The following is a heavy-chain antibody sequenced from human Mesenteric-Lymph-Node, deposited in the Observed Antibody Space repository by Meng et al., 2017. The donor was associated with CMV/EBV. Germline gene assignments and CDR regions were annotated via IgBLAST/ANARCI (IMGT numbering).Heavy chain of an antibody. CDR1: GFTFSTYG. J-gene: IGHJ6*02. CDR3: AKDLHCSSKSCFHPYYAMDV. V-gene: IGHV3-30*02. D-gene: IGHD2-2*01. CDR2: IHHDGSNK. Sequence: GSLRLSCAASGFTFSTYGMHWVRQAPGKGLEWVAFIHHDGSNKYYTDSVKGQFTISRDNSKNTLYLQMNSLRAEDTAVYYCAKDLHCSSKSCFHPYYAMDVWGQGTTVTVSS.